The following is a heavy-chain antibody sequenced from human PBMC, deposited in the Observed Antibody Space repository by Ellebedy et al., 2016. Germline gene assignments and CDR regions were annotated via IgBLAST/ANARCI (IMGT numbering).Heavy chain of an antibody. CDR3: TRVPNGSPSDF. D-gene: IGHD2-2*01. V-gene: IGHV4-39*01. Sequence: SETLSLTCTVSGDSISSYYWSWIRQAPGKGLEWIGSIHYRGSTYYNPSLKSRVTISADTSKNQFSLKVTFVTAADTAMYYCTRVPNGSPSDFWGQGTLVTVSS. J-gene: IGHJ4*02. CDR1: GDSISSYY. CDR2: IHYRGST.